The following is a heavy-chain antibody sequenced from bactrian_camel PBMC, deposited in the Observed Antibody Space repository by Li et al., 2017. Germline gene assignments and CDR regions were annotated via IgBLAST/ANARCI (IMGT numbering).Heavy chain of an antibody. CDR2: IDKSGSP. CDR1: GYTHKTVC. Sequence: HVQLVESGGGSVQAGGSLTLSCAASGYTHKTVCMGWFRQGPGKEREGVAAIDKSGSPTYTYSVMGRFTISKDNVKNTLYLQMDNLKLEDTAMYYCAADLYNLQLARSYTYWGQGTQVTVS. CDR3: AADLYNLQLARSYTY. J-gene: IGHJ4*01. V-gene: IGHV3S57*01. D-gene: IGHD7*01.